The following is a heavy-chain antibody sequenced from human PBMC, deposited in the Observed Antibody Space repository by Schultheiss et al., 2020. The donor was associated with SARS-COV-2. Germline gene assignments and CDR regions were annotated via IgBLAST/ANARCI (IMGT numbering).Heavy chain of an antibody. CDR3: ARQRSYDFWSGHYPFDN. CDR1: GYSFTSYW. Sequence: GESLKISCKGSGYSFTSYWIGWVRQMPGKGLEWMGIIYPGDSDTRYSPSFQGQVTISADKSINTAFLQWSSLKASDTAVYYCARQRSYDFWSGHYPFDNWGQGTLVTVSS. CDR2: IYPGDSDT. V-gene: IGHV5-51*01. D-gene: IGHD3-3*01. J-gene: IGHJ4*02.